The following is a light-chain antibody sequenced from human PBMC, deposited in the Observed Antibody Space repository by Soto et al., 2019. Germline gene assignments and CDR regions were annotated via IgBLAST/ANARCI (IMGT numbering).Light chain of an antibody. CDR1: QSISIW. V-gene: IGKV1-5*03. Sequence: IQMTQSPSTLSASVGDRVTITCRASQSISIWLAWYQQKPGKAPKLLIYKASSLESEVPSRFSGSGSGTEFTLTINSLQPYDSATDYCQQYNSDSTFGQGTKVEIK. CDR2: KAS. CDR3: QQYNSDST. J-gene: IGKJ1*01.